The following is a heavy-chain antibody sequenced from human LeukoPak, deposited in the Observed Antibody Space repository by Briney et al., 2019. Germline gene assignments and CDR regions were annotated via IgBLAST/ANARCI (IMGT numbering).Heavy chain of an antibody. CDR2: IYYSGST. CDR3: ASPQQQLIHWYFDL. J-gene: IGHJ2*01. D-gene: IGHD6-13*01. V-gene: IGHV4-59*01. CDR1: GVSISSYY. Sequence: PSETLSLTCTVSGVSISSYYWSWIRQPPGKGLEWIGYIYYSGSTNYNPSLKSRVTISVATSKNQFSLKLSSVTAADTAVYYCASPQQQLIHWYFDLWGRGTLVTVSS.